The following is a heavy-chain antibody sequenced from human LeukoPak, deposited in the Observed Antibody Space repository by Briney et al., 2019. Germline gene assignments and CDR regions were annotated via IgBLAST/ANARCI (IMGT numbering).Heavy chain of an antibody. CDR2: IYHSGST. V-gene: IGHV4-38-2*02. D-gene: IGHD3-10*01. J-gene: IGHJ4*02. CDR3: AREPHGSGSYFDY. CDR1: GYSISSGYY. Sequence: SETLSLTCTVSGYSISSGYYWGWIRPPPGKGLEWIGSIYHSGSTYYNPSLKSRVTISVDTSKNQFSLKLSSVTAADTAVYYCAREPHGSGSYFDYWGQGTLVTVSS.